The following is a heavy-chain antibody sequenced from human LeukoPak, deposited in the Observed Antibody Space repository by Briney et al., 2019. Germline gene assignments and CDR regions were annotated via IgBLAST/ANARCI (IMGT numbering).Heavy chain of an antibody. V-gene: IGHV1-2*02. CDR1: GYTFTGYY. CDR3: AREVGAADSKHFDF. CDR2: INPNSGGT. Sequence: ASVKVSCKASGYTFTGYYMHWVRQAPGQGLEWMGWINPNSGGTNYAQKFRGRVTMTRDTSISTAYMELSRLRSDDTAVYYCAREVGAADSKHFDFWGQGTLVTVSS. D-gene: IGHD2-15*01. J-gene: IGHJ4*02.